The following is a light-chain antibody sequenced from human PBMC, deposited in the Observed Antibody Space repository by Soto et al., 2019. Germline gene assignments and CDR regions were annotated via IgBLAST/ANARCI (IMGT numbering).Light chain of an antibody. CDR3: QPGQNRVT. Sequence: DIQMTQSPSSLSASVGDRVTITCRTSQNIYKYLSWYHHRPEKAPSLLIYDISTLQSGVSPRFSGSGSGTDFTLTIDRLQPADFVTYVRQPGQNRVTFGPGTKLEIK. CDR1: QNIYKY. J-gene: IGKJ2*01. CDR2: DIS. V-gene: IGKV1-39*01.